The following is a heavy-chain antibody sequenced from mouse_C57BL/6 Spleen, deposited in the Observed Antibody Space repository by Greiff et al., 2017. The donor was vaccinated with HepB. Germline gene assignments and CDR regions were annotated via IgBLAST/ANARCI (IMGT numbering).Heavy chain of an antibody. D-gene: IGHD2-1*01. CDR1: GYTFPSYW. Sequence: QVQLQQPGAELVMPGASVKLSCKASGYTFPSYWMHWVKQRPGQGLEWIGEIDPSDSYTNYNQKFKGKSTLTVDKSSSTAYMQLSSLTSEDSAVYYCARAEIYYGFAYWGQGTLVTVSA. CDR2: IDPSDSYT. CDR3: ARAEIYYGFAY. J-gene: IGHJ3*01. V-gene: IGHV1-69*01.